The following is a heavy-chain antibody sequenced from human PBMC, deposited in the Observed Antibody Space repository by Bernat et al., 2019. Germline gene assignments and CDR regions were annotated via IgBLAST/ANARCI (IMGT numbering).Heavy chain of an antibody. Sequence: QVQLVQSGAEVKKPGSSVKVSCKASGGTFSSYTISWVRQAPGQGLEWMGRIIPILGIANYAQKFQGRVTITADKSTSTAYMELSSLRSEDTAVYYCAREPGRVAAIMYAFDIWGQGTMVTVSS. D-gene: IGHD2-15*01. CDR1: GGTFSSYT. CDR2: IIPILGIA. CDR3: AREPGRVAAIMYAFDI. J-gene: IGHJ3*02. V-gene: IGHV1-69*02.